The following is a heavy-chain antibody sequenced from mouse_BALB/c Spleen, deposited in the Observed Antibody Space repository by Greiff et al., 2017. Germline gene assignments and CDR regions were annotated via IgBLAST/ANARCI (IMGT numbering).Heavy chain of an antibody. D-gene: IGHD2-4*01. CDR2: ISSGGST. CDR1: GFTFSSYA. J-gene: IGHJ2*01. CDR3: ARVYDYDDVLFDY. V-gene: IGHV5-6-5*01. Sequence: EVQVVESGGGLVKPGGSLKLSCAASGFTFSSYAMSWVRQTPEKRLEWVASISSGGSTYYPDSVKGRFTISRDNARNILYLQMSSLRSEDTAMYYCARVYDYDDVLFDYWGQGTTLTVSS.